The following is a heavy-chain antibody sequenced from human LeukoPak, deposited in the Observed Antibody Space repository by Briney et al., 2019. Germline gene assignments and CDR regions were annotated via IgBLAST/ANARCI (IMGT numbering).Heavy chain of an antibody. J-gene: IGHJ4*02. CDR2: IYSGGST. V-gene: IGHV3-53*01. CDR3: ARRAGAYSHPYDY. CDR1: GLTVSSNS. Sequence: GGSLRVSCAASGLTVSSNSMSWVRQAPGKGLEWVSFIYSGGSTYYADSVKGRFTISRDNSKNTLYLQMNSLRADDTAVYYCARRAGAYSHPYDYWGQGTLVTVSS. D-gene: IGHD4/OR15-4a*01.